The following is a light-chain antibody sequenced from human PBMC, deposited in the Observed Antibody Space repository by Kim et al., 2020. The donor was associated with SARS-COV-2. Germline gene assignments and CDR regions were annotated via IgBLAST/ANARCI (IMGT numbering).Light chain of an antibody. V-gene: IGKV1-5*03. CDR1: QSINSW. J-gene: IGKJ1*01. CDR2: KAS. CDR3: QQYHSYPWT. Sequence: DIQMTQSPSTLSAAVGDRVTITCRASQSINSWLAWYQQKPGKAPNLLIYKASNLESGVPSRFSGSGSGTEFTLTISSLQPDDFATYYCQQYHSYPWTFGQWTKVDIK.